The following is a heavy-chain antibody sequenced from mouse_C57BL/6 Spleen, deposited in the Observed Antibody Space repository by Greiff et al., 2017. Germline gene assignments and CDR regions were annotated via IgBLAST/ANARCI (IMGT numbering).Heavy chain of an antibody. Sequence: VQLQQPGAELVMPGASVKLSCKASGYTFTSYWMHWVKQRPGQGLEWIGEIDPSDSYTNYNQKFKGKSTLTVDKSSSTAYMQLSSLTSEDSAVYYCARWTTRENFDYWGQGTTLTVSS. CDR1: GYTFTSYW. CDR2: IDPSDSYT. D-gene: IGHD1-1*01. V-gene: IGHV1-69*01. CDR3: ARWTTRENFDY. J-gene: IGHJ2*01.